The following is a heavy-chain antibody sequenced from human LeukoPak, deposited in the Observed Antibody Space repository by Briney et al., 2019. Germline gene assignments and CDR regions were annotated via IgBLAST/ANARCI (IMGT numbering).Heavy chain of an antibody. CDR2: IYPGDSDT. J-gene: IGHJ4*02. Sequence: GESLKISCKGSGYSFTSYWIGWARQMPGKGLEWMGIIYPGDSDTRYSPSFQGQVTISADKSISTAYLQWSSLKASDTAMYYCARQMVRGVIISGFDYWGQGTLVTVSS. D-gene: IGHD3-10*01. CDR3: ARQMVRGVIISGFDY. V-gene: IGHV5-51*01. CDR1: GYSFTSYW.